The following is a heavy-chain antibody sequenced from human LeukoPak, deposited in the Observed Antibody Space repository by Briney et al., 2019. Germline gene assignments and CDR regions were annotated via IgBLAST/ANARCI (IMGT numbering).Heavy chain of an antibody. CDR3: VTRYCSIAACRASSYKCMDD. J-gene: IGHJ6*04. CDR2: INQDGGGR. Sequence: GGSLRLSCAASGFTFSDNWMTWVRQAPGKGLEWVANINQDGGGRYYVDSVQGRFIISRDNAQNSVHLQMNSLRAEDTAVYYCVTRYCSIAACRASSYKCMDDWGKGTTVIVSS. V-gene: IGHV3-7*01. CDR1: GFTFSDNW. D-gene: IGHD2-2*01.